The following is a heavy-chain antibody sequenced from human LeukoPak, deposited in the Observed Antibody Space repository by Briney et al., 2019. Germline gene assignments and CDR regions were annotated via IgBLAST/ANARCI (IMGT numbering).Heavy chain of an antibody. J-gene: IGHJ1*01. CDR1: GFTFSSYW. CDR3: ARDRYSSSWYGYFQH. CDR2: IKQDGSEK. Sequence: GGSLRLSCAASGFTFSSYWMSWVRQAPGKGLEWVANIKQDGSEKYYVDSVKGRFTISRDNAKNSLYLQMNSLRAEDTAVYYCARDRYSSSWYGYFQHWGQGTLVTVSS. V-gene: IGHV3-7*01. D-gene: IGHD6-13*01.